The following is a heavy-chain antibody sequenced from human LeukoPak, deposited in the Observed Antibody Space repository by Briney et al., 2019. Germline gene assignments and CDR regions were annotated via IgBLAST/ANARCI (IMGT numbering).Heavy chain of an antibody. V-gene: IGHV1-69*13. CDR3: ARDLRYCGGGSCYWFDP. D-gene: IGHD2-15*01. CDR1: GGTFSSYA. J-gene: IGHJ5*02. CDR2: IIPIFGTA. Sequence: GASVKVSCKASGGTFSSYAISWVRQAPGQGLEWMGGIIPIFGTANYAQKFQGRVTITADESTSTAYMELSSLRSEDTAVYYCARDLRYCGGGSCYWFDPWGQGTLVTVSS.